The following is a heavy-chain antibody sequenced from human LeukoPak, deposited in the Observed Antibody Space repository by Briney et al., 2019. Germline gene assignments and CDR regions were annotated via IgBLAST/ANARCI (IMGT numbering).Heavy chain of an antibody. V-gene: IGHV4-39*01. CDR2: IYYSGST. J-gene: IGHJ5*02. CDR1: GGSISGSSYY. Sequence: SETLSLTCTVSGGSISGSSYYWGWIRQPPGKGLEWIGSIYYSGSTYYNPSLKSRVTISVDTSKNQFSLKLSSVTAADTAVYYCARRGGSSWYGDWFDPWGQGTLVTVSS. CDR3: ARRGGSSWYGDWFDP. D-gene: IGHD6-13*01.